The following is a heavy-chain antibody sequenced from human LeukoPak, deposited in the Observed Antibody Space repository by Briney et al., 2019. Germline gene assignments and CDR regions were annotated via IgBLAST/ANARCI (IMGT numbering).Heavy chain of an antibody. Sequence: GGSLRLSCAASGFIFSNFWMSWVRQAPGKGLEWVANIKHDGSETYYMDSMKGRFTISRDNAKNSLYLQMNSLRAEDTAVYYCAREMLAAVAAQSWGQGTLVTVSS. J-gene: IGHJ5*02. D-gene: IGHD6-19*01. CDR2: IKHDGSET. CDR3: AREMLAAVAAQS. CDR1: GFIFSNFW. V-gene: IGHV3-7*01.